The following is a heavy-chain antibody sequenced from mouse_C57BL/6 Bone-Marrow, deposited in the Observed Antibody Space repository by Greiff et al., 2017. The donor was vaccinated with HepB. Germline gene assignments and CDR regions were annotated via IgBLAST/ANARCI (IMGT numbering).Heavy chain of an antibody. J-gene: IGHJ2*01. CDR2: IDPETGGT. Sequence: QVQLKQSGAELVRPGASVTLSCTASGYTFTDYDMHWVKQTPVHGLEWIGAIDPETGGTAYNQKFKGKAILTADKSSSTAYMELRSLTSEDSAVYYCTRSKVPYYYCSRGFDYWGQGTTLTVSS. CDR3: TRSKVPYYYCSRGFDY. D-gene: IGHD1-1*01. CDR1: GYTFTDYD. V-gene: IGHV1-15*01.